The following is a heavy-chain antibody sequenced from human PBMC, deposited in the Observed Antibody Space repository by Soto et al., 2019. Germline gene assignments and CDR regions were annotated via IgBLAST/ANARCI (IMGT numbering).Heavy chain of an antibody. Sequence: GGALRLSCTAPAFNFADYAMNWVRQVPGKGLEWVGFIRAKAHGGTTDYAASVKGRFTISRDDSKSIAYLQMNSLKTEDTALYYCTRAYDSSPLDYWGQGTRVTVSS. J-gene: IGHJ4*02. V-gene: IGHV3-49*04. D-gene: IGHD3-22*01. CDR3: TRAYDSSPLDY. CDR2: IRAKAHGGTT. CDR1: AFNFADYA.